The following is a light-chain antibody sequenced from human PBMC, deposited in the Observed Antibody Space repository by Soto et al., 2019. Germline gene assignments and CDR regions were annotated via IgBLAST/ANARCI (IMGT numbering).Light chain of an antibody. CDR1: HHINSC. Sequence: DIQMTQSPATVSASVGDRVTITCRASHHINSCLAWYQQKPGSAPKLLIYDGSSLQSGVPSRFSGSQSGTEFTLTINTLQPDDFATYYCQQYSFDFQTFGQGTTVDVK. J-gene: IGKJ1*01. V-gene: IGKV1-5*01. CDR2: DGS. CDR3: QQYSFDFQT.